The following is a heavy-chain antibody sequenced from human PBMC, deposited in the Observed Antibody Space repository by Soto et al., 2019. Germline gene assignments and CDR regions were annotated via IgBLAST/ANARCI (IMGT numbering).Heavy chain of an antibody. J-gene: IGHJ3*02. CDR3: AKDWLGRGQQWLVYAFDI. CDR1: GFTFSSYA. Sequence: GGSLRLSCAASGFTFSSYAMSWVHQAPGKGLEWVSAISGSGGSTYYADSVKGRFTISRDNSKNTLYLQMNSLRAEDTAVYYCAKDWLGRGQQWLVYAFDIWGQGTMVTVSS. CDR2: ISGSGGST. D-gene: IGHD6-19*01. V-gene: IGHV3-23*01.